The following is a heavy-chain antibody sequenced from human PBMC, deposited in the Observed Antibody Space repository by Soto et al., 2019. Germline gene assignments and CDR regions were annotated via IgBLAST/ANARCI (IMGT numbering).Heavy chain of an antibody. CDR2: IYSGGTT. D-gene: IGHD1-26*01. V-gene: IGHV3-53*01. CDR1: GFTVSSNY. CDR3: ARETPPSGSYYGTDC. Sequence: GGSLRLSCAASGFTVSSNYMNWVRQAPGKGLEWVSVIYSGGTTYYADSVKGRFTISRDNSKNTLYLQMNSLRAEDTAVYYCARETPPSGSYYGTDCWGQGTLVTVSS. J-gene: IGHJ4*02.